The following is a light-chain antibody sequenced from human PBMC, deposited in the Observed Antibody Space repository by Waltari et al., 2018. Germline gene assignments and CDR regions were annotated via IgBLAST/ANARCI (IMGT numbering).Light chain of an antibody. Sequence: QSVLTQPPSASGTPGQTVTIPRSGGNFNIRLSYVSWYLQLPATAPRLLIFKTDQRPSGVPDRFSASKSGTSASLVISGLRSEDEGTYYCAAWDDSLRSVLFGGGTKLTVL. CDR1: NFNIRLSY. CDR3: AAWDDSLRSVL. CDR2: KTD. J-gene: IGLJ3*02. V-gene: IGLV1-47*01.